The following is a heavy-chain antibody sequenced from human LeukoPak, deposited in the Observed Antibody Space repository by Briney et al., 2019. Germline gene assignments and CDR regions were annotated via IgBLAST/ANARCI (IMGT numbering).Heavy chain of an antibody. Sequence: GGSLRLSCAASGFTFSSYWMSWVRQAPGKGLEWVANIKQDGSEKYDVDSVKGRSTISRDNAKNSLYLQMNSLRAEDTAVYYCARDRYQLPFRWFDPWGQGTLVTVSS. J-gene: IGHJ5*02. V-gene: IGHV3-7*01. CDR2: IKQDGSEK. D-gene: IGHD2-2*01. CDR1: GFTFSSYW. CDR3: ARDRYQLPFRWFDP.